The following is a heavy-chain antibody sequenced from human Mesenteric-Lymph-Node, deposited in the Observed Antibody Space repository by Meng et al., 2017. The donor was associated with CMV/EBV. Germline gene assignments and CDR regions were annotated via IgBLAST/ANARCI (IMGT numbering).Heavy chain of an antibody. Sequence: LSCTVSGGSISSSSYYWGWIRQPPGKGLEWIGSIYYSGSTYYNPSLKSRVTISVDTSKNQFSLKLSSVTAADTAVYYCAREGDFWSGYYYYYGMDVWGQGTTVTVSS. D-gene: IGHD3-3*01. CDR1: GGSISSSSYY. J-gene: IGHJ6*02. CDR2: IYYSGST. CDR3: AREGDFWSGYYYYYGMDV. V-gene: IGHV4-39*07.